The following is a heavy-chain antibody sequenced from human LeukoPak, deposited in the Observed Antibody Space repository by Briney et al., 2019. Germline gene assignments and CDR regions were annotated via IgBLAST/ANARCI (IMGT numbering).Heavy chain of an antibody. CDR1: GFTFSDYY. V-gene: IGHV3-11*01. J-gene: IGHJ4*02. D-gene: IGHD3-10*01. CDR2: ISSSGSTI. CDR3: AREADYYGSGSYYPLDY. Sequence: GGSLRLSCAASGFTFSDYYMSWIRQAPGKGLEWVSYISSSGSTIYYADSVKGRFTISRDNAKDSLYLQMNSLRAEDTAVYYCAREADYYGSGSYYPLDYWGQGTLVTVSS.